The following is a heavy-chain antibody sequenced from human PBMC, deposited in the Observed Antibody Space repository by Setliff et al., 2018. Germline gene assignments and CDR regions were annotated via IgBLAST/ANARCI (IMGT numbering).Heavy chain of an antibody. J-gene: IGHJ4*02. CDR3: ERLVRYCTATSCQRTSGDDL. Sequence: ASVKVSCKASAYILSSYGISWVRQAPGEGLEWMGWISPYTGKTFYAPQFEDRVIMTTDTSTNTAYMDLRSLRSDDTAVYYCERLVRYCTATSCQRTSGDDLWGQGTLVTVSS. CDR1: AYILSSYG. D-gene: IGHD2-2*01. V-gene: IGHV1-18*01. CDR2: ISPYTGKT.